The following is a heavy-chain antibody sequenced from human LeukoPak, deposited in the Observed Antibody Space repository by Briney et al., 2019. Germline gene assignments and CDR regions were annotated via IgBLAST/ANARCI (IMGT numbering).Heavy chain of an antibody. Sequence: QAGGSLRLSCAGSGFIFNNYAMHWVRQPPGKGLEWVSGISWNSGSIDYADSVKGRFTISRDNAKNSLYLQMNSLRAEDTAVYYCAREYDSSTGTYDAFDIWGQGTMVTVSS. D-gene: IGHD3-22*01. V-gene: IGHV3-9*01. CDR2: ISWNSGSI. CDR3: AREYDSSTGTYDAFDI. J-gene: IGHJ3*02. CDR1: GFIFNNYA.